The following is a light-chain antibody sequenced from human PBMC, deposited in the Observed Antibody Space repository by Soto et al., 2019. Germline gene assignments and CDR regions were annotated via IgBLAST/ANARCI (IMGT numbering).Light chain of an antibody. Sequence: QSALTQPASVSGSPGQWITISCTGTSSDIGGYNYVSWYQQYPGKAPKVIIYEVSSRPSGVSDRFSGSKSGNTASLTISGLHAEDEADFYCSSYTSTSTLDVFGTGTKLTVL. J-gene: IGLJ1*01. CDR3: SSYTSTSTLDV. CDR1: SSDIGGYNY. V-gene: IGLV2-14*01. CDR2: EVS.